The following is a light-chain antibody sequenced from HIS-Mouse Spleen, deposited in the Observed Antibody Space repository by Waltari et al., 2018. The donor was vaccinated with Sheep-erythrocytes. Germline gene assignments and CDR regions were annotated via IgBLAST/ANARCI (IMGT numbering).Light chain of an antibody. CDR1: RRDVGRYHF. Sequence: QSALTQPASVSGSPGQSITIPCTGTRRDVGRYHFVCRYQQHSGKAPKLMIYEGSKRPSGVSNRFSGSKSGNTASLTISGLQAEDEADYYCCSYAGSSTPWVFGGGTKLTVL. CDR2: EGS. J-gene: IGLJ3*02. CDR3: CSYAGSSTPWV. V-gene: IGLV2-23*01.